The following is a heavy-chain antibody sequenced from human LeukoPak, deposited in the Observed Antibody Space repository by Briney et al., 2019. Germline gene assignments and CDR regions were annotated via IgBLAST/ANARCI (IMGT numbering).Heavy chain of an antibody. CDR1: GGTFSSYA. Sequence: ASVNVSCKASGGTFSSYAISWARQAPGQGLEWMGGLIPIFGTANYAQKFQGRVTITADESTSTAYMELSSLRSEDTAVYYCVRGTWRGTYPYYFGYWGQGTLVTVSS. CDR2: LIPIFGTA. J-gene: IGHJ4*02. D-gene: IGHD1-1*01. CDR3: VRGTWRGTYPYYFGY. V-gene: IGHV1-69*01.